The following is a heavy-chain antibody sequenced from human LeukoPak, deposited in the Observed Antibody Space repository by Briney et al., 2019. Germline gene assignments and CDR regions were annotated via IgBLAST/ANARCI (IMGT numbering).Heavy chain of an antibody. J-gene: IGHJ5*02. CDR2: INGTGGST. Sequence: PGGSVRLSCAASGFTFSTYAMTWVRQAPGKGLEWVSLINGTGGSTYYADSVKGRFTISRDNSKNTLYLQMNSLRAEDTAVYYCAKDYEPLVGVHRWGDWFDPWGQGTLVTVSS. CDR3: AKDYEPLVGVHRWGDWFDP. CDR1: GFTFSTYA. D-gene: IGHD1-26*01. V-gene: IGHV3-23*01.